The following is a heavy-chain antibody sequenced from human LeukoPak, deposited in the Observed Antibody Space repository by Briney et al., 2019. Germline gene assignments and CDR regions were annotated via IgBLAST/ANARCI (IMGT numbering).Heavy chain of an antibody. CDR1: GFTFSNYA. D-gene: IGHD2-15*01. V-gene: IGHV3-23*01. J-gene: IGHJ4*02. Sequence: PGXSLRLSCAASGFTFSNYAMNWVRQAPGKGLEWVSAVIGSGDKTKYADSVKGRFTISRENSKNTLYLQMNSLRAEDTSVYYCAKVRCSGGTCYLDHFDYWGQGTLVTVSS. CDR2: VIGSGDKT. CDR3: AKVRCSGGTCYLDHFDY.